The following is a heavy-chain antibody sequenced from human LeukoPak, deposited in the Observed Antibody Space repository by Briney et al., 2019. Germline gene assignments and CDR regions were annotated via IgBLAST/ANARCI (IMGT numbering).Heavy chain of an antibody. CDR1: GGSISSYY. CDR3: ARERQLVRFDF. D-gene: IGHD6-6*01. J-gene: IGHJ4*02. CDR2: ISDSGGT. Sequence: ASETLSLTCTVSGGSISSYYWSWIRQPPGKGLEWIGDISDSGGTNYNSSLKSRVTISVDTSRNHFSLRLTSVTAADTAVYYCARERQLVRFDFWGQGTLVTVSS. V-gene: IGHV4-59*01.